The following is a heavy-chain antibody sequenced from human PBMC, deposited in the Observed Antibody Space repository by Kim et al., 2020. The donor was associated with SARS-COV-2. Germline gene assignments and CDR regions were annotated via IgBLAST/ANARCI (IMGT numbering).Heavy chain of an antibody. CDR3: ARDLAAAGEGNYYYYGMDV. J-gene: IGHJ6*02. Sequence: SQTLSLTCAISGDRVSSNSAAWNWIRQSPSRGLEWLGRTYYRSKWYNDYAVSVKSRITINPDTSKNQFSLQLNSVTPEDTAVYYCARDLAAAGEGNYYYYGMDVWGQGTTVTVSS. D-gene: IGHD6-13*01. CDR2: TYYRSKWYN. CDR1: GDRVSSNSAA. V-gene: IGHV6-1*01.